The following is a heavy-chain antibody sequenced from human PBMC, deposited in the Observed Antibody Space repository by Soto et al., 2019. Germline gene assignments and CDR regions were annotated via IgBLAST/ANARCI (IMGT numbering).Heavy chain of an antibody. CDR2: TYYRSKWYN. CDR1: GDIVSSNSAA. D-gene: IGHD6-13*01. Sequence: SPTLSLTCAISGDIVSSNSAAWNWIRQSPSRGLEWLGRTYYRSKWYNDYAVSVKSRITINPDTSKNPFSLQLNSVTPEDTAVYYCARDAGYSSSWYGYYFDYWGQGTLVTVSS. J-gene: IGHJ4*02. V-gene: IGHV6-1*01. CDR3: ARDAGYSSSWYGYYFDY.